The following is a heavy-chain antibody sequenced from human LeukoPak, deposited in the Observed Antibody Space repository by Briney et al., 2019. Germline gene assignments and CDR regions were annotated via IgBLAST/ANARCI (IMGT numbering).Heavy chain of an antibody. Sequence: SETLSLTCTVSGASISSTNYYWGWIRQPPGKGLEWIGNIYYSGNTYYHPSLQSRVAISVDTSKNQFSLNLHSVTAADMAVYYRARYASASGANDYWGQGTLVTVSS. J-gene: IGHJ4*02. CDR2: IYYSGNT. CDR3: ARYASASGANDY. V-gene: IGHV4-39*07. D-gene: IGHD6-13*01. CDR1: GASISSTNYY.